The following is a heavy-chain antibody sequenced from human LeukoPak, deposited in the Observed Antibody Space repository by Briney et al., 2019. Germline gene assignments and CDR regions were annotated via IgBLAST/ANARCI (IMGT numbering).Heavy chain of an antibody. CDR2: IYYSGST. CDR3: ARDGRIRGYCSSSCHSVDAFDI. V-gene: IGHV4-59*01. D-gene: IGHD2-2*01. Sequence: PSETLSLTCTVSGGSISSYYWSWIRQPPGKGLEWIGYIYYSGSTNYNPSLKRRVTISVDTSKIQFSLELSSVTAADTAVYYCARDGRIRGYCSSSCHSVDAFDIWGQGTMVTVSS. CDR1: GGSISSYY. J-gene: IGHJ3*02.